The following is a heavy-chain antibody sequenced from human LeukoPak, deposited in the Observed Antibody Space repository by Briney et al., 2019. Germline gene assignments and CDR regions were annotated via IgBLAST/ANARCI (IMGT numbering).Heavy chain of an antibody. CDR1: GSSISSGYY. CDR2: IYHSGST. Sequence: PSETLSLNCAVSGSSISSGYYWGWIRQTPGKGLEWIGSIYHSGSTYYNPSLKSRVTISVDTSKSQFSLKLSSVTAADTAVYYCARTIMIALGGVIAYYIDVWGKGTTVTVSS. D-gene: IGHD3-16*02. CDR3: ARTIMIALGGVIAYYIDV. V-gene: IGHV4-38-2*01. J-gene: IGHJ6*03.